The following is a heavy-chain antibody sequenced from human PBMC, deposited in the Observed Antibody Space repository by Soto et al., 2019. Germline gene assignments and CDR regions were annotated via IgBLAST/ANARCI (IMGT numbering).Heavy chain of an antibody. V-gene: IGHV3-64D*06. CDR3: VKDSGYYYGSGSFVYGMDV. D-gene: IGHD3-10*01. J-gene: IGHJ6*02. CDR1: GFTFSSYA. Sequence: SLRLSCAASGFTFSSYAMSWVRQAPGKGLEYVSAISSNGDRTYYADSVKGRFTISRDNSRNTLYFQMSFLRVEDTAIYYCVKDSGYYYGSGSFVYGMDVWGQGTTVTVSS. CDR2: ISSNGDRT.